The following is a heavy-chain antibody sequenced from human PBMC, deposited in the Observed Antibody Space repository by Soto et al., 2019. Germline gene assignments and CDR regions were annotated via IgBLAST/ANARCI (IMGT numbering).Heavy chain of an antibody. V-gene: IGHV4-31*11. CDR1: GDSISKSGYY. D-gene: IGHD2-15*01. CDR3: ARSRGVNNTRRPYYFHS. CDR2: IHYSEST. J-gene: IGHJ4*02. Sequence: SETLSLTCAVSGDSISKSGYYWSWIRQNQGKALEWIGYIHYSESTFCNPSLKSPVSISLATSKHQTTLKLTSVTVADTAVYYCARSRGVNNTRRPYYFHSWGQGTLVTVSS.